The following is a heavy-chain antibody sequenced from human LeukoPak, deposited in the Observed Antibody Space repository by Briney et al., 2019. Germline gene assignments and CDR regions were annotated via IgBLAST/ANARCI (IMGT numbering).Heavy chain of an antibody. V-gene: IGHV1-8*03. CDR1: GYTFTSYD. CDR3: ARDRVTYYGSGSYANWFDP. D-gene: IGHD3-10*01. J-gene: IGHJ5*02. CDR2: MNPNSGNT. Sequence: ASVKVSCKASGYTFTSYDINWVRQATGQGLEWMGWMNPNSGNTGYAQKFQGRVTITRDTSASTAYMELSSLRSEDTAVYYCARDRVTYYGSGSYANWFDPWGQGTLVTVSS.